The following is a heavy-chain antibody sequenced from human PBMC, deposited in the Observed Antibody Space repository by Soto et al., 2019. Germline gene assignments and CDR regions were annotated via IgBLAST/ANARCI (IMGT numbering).Heavy chain of an antibody. J-gene: IGHJ4*02. CDR2: IIPILGIA. D-gene: IGHD6-13*01. CDR1: GGTFSSYT. V-gene: IGHV1-69*02. Sequence: QVQLVQSGAEVKKPGSSVKVSCKASGGTFSSYTISWVRQAPGQGLEWMGRIIPILGIANYAQKFQGRVTITADKYTSTAYMELSSLRSEDTAVYYCARSRGYSSTPGDYWGQGTLVTVSS. CDR3: ARSRGYSSTPGDY.